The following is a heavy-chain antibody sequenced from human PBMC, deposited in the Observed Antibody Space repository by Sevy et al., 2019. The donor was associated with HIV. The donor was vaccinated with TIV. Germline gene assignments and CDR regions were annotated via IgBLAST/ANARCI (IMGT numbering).Heavy chain of an antibody. V-gene: IGHV3-7*01. Sequence: GGSLRLSCAASGFSLNSFWMNWVRQTPGKGLEWVANINQNGGVTYYVDSVKGRFTISRDNSRNLLYLQMTSLRVEDTALYYCVRAVATNGSFWGQGTLVTVSS. CDR2: INQNGGVT. CDR3: VRAVATNGSF. J-gene: IGHJ4*02. D-gene: IGHD2-15*01. CDR1: GFSLNSFW.